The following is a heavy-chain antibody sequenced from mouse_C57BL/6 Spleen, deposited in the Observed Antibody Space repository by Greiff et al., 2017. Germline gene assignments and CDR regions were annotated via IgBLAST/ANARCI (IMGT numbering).Heavy chain of an antibody. CDR2: IRSKSNNYAT. D-gene: IGHD1-1*02. J-gene: IGHJ4*01. V-gene: IGHV10-1*01. CDR1: GFSFNTYA. CDR3: VSHGNYAMDY. Sequence: EVKLMESGGGLVQPKGSLKLSCAASGFSFNTYAMNWVRQAPGKGLEWVARIRSKSNNYATYYADSVKDRFTISRDDSESMLYLQMNNLKTEDTAMYYCVSHGNYAMDYWGQGTSVTVSS.